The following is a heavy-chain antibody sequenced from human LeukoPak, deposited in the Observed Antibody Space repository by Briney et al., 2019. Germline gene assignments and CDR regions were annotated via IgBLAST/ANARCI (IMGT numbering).Heavy chain of an antibody. Sequence: ASVKVSCKVPGYTLTELSMHWVRQAPGKGLEWMGGFDPEDGGTIYAQKFQGRVTMTEDTSTDTAYMELSSLRSEDTAVYYCATQRVTMVRGVILFDYWGQGTLVTVSS. CDR3: ATQRVTMVRGVILFDY. CDR1: GYTLTELS. D-gene: IGHD3-10*01. CDR2: FDPEDGGT. J-gene: IGHJ4*02. V-gene: IGHV1-24*01.